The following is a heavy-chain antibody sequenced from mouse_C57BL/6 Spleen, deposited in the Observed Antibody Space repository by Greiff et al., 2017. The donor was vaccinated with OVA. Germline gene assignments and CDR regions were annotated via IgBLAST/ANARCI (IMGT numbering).Heavy chain of an antibody. V-gene: IGHV1-39*01. CDR1: GYSFTDYN. D-gene: IGHD2-5*01. J-gene: IGHJ1*03. CDR3: ARSGYYSNYWYFDV. CDR2: INPNYGTT. Sequence: EVKLQQSGPELVKPGASVKISCKASGYSFTDYNMNWVKQSNGKSLEWIGVINPNYGTTSYNQKFKGKATLTVDQSSSTAYMQLNSLTSEDSAVYYCARSGYYSNYWYFDVWGTGTTVTVSS.